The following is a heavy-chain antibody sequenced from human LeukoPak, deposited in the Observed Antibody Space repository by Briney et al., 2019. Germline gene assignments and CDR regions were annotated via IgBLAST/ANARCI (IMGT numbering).Heavy chain of an antibody. V-gene: IGHV1-69*02. CDR3: ARGGSGSYYVSDAFDI. CDR2: VIPILGIA. D-gene: IGHD1-26*01. Sequence: SVKVSCKASGGTFSSYTISWVRQAPGQGLEWMGRVIPILGIATYAQKFQGRVTITADKPTSTAYMELSSLRSEDTAVYYCARGGSGSYYVSDAFDIWGQGTMVTVSS. J-gene: IGHJ3*02. CDR1: GGTFSSYT.